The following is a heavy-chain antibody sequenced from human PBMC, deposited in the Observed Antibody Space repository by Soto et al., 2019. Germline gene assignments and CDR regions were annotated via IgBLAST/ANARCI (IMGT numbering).Heavy chain of an antibody. CDR3: ARDTRVPSPPDYYYGMDV. D-gene: IGHD2-2*01. CDR2: IYYSGST. J-gene: IGHJ6*02. Sequence: PSETLSLTCTVSGGSISSGGYYWSWIRQPPGKGLEWIGYIYYSGSTYYKPSLKSRVTISVDTSKNQFSLKLSSVTAADPAVYYCARDTRVPSPPDYYYGMDVWGQGTTVTVSS. CDR1: GGSISSGGYY. V-gene: IGHV4-31*03.